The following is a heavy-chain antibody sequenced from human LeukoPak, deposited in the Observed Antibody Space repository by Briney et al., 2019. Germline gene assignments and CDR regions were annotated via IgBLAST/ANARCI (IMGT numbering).Heavy chain of an antibody. D-gene: IGHD2-8*01. Sequence: HPGGSLRLSCAASGFTFSSYSMNWVRQTPGKGLEWLAYISGSGSDIYYADSVKGRFTISRDNAKNSLYLQMNSLRPDDTALYYCSTDPRLLIYWGHGTLVTVSS. V-gene: IGHV3-48*04. CDR2: ISGSGSDI. CDR1: GFTFSSYS. CDR3: STDPRLLIY. J-gene: IGHJ4*01.